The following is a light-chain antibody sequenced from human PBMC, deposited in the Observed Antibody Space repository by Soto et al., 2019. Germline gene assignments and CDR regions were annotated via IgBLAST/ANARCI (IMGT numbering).Light chain of an antibody. J-gene: IGLJ2*01. CDR2: EVS. Sequence: SALTQPPSASGSPGQSVTISCTGTSSDVGGYNYVSWYQHHPGKAPKLMIYEVSKRPSGVPDRFSGSKSGNTASLTVSGLQVEDEADYYCSSYAGTKNVVFGGGTKLTVL. CDR1: SSDVGGYNY. CDR3: SSYAGTKNVV. V-gene: IGLV2-8*01.